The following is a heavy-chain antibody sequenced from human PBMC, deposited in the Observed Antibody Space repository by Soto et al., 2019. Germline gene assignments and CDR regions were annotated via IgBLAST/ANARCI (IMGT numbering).Heavy chain of an antibody. Sequence: SETLSLTCSVSGGSVNAYYWSWIRQSPGKGLEWIGYILSSGSTNYNPSLKSRVTLSVDVSKNQFSLKLTSVTAADTAVYYCARDNFYGPYGMDVWGQGTTVTVSS. CDR1: GGSVNAYY. CDR2: ILSSGST. J-gene: IGHJ6*02. D-gene: IGHD3-10*01. V-gene: IGHV4-59*02. CDR3: ARDNFYGPYGMDV.